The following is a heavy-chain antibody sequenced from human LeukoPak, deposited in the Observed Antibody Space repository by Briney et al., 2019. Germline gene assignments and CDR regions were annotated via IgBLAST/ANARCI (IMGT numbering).Heavy chain of an antibody. D-gene: IGHD3-10*01. CDR1: GDSISSGGYS. CDR2: IFHTGST. V-gene: IGHV4-30-2*01. J-gene: IGHJ4*02. Sequence: SETLSLTCVVSGDSISSGGYSWSWIRQPPGKGLEWIGYIFHTGSTFYNPSLKSRVTISVDTSKNQFSLKLSSVTAADTAVYYCAREMRSPRGGFDYWDQGTLVTVSS. CDR3: AREMRSPRGGFDY.